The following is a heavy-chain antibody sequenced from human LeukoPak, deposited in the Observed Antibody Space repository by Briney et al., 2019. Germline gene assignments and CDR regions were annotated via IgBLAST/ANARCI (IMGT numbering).Heavy chain of an antibody. D-gene: IGHD2-2*01. V-gene: IGHV4-39*01. CDR3: ARVGGRRYCSSTSCSKYYFDY. CDR2: MYYSGTT. Sequence: SETLSLTCTVSGYSISSSSYYWGWIRQPPEKGLEWIGLMYYSGTTYYNPSLKSRVTISVDTSKNQFSLNLISVTAADTAVYYCARVGGRRYCSSTSCSKYYFDYWGQGTLVTVSS. CDR1: GYSISSSSYY. J-gene: IGHJ4*02.